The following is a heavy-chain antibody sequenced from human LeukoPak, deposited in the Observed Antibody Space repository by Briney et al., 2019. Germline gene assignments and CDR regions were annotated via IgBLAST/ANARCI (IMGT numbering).Heavy chain of an antibody. V-gene: IGHV4-34*01. CDR2: INHSGST. CDR3: ARDTAMFSHAAFDI. J-gene: IGHJ3*02. Sequence: KPSETLSLTRAVYGGSFSGYYCSWIRQPPGKGLEWIGEINHSGSTNYNPSLKSRVTISVDTSKNQFSLKLSSVTAADTAVYYCARDTAMFSHAAFDIWGQGTMVTVSS. D-gene: IGHD5-18*01. CDR1: GGSFSGYY.